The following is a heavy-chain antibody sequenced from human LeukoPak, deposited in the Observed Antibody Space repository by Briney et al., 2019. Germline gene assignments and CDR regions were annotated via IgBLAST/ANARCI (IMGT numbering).Heavy chain of an antibody. CDR1: GYTFTTYG. CDR2: SSTYDGNT. V-gene: IGHV1-18*01. Sequence: ASVKVSCKASGYTFTTYGISWVRQAPGQGLEWMGWSSTYDGNTNYAQKFQGRVTMTTDTSTTTAYMELRSLRSDDTAVYYCARGTYWDSWGQGTLVTVSS. CDR3: ARGTYWDS. J-gene: IGHJ5*02. D-gene: IGHD1-26*01.